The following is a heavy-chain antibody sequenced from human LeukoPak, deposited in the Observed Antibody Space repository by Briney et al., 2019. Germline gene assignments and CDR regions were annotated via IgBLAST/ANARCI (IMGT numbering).Heavy chain of an antibody. CDR3: ARSPLTGTFFDY. CDR1: GDSVSSNSAS. D-gene: IGHD7-27*01. CDR2: TYYRSKWYH. V-gene: IGHV6-1*01. Sequence: SQTLSLTCAISGDSVSSNSASWNWIRQSPSRGLEWLGGTYYRSKWYHDHAVSVKSRITINPDTSKNQFSLQLNSVTPEDTAVYYCARSPLTGTFFDYWGQGTLVTVSS. J-gene: IGHJ4*02.